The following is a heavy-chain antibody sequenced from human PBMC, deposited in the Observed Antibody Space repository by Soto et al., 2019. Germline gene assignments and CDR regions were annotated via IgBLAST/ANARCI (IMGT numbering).Heavy chain of an antibody. Sequence: SETLSLTCTVSGGSVSNDNFYWSWIRQPPGKGLEWIGYVHSSGITNYNPSLKRRVTISVDTSRNQFSLRLSSVTAADTAVYYCARGLTMGQLPSHFDHWVQGTLVTVSS. D-gene: IGHD3-16*01. J-gene: IGHJ5*02. CDR2: VHSSGIT. CDR1: GGSVSNDNFY. CDR3: ARGLTMGQLPSHFDH. V-gene: IGHV4-61*01.